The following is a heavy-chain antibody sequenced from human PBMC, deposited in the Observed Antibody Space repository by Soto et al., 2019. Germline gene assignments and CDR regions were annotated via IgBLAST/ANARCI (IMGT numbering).Heavy chain of an antibody. J-gene: IGHJ5*02. D-gene: IGHD2-15*01. Sequence: SETLSLTCTVSGYSISSGYHWAWIRQPPGKGLEWLGSVHYSGNTYYNPSLKSRLTISVDKSKNQFSLNLSSVTAADTAVYYCARQDRVVAEGRWFDPWGQGTLVTVS. CDR1: GYSISSGYH. V-gene: IGHV4-38-2*02. CDR3: ARQDRVVAEGRWFDP. CDR2: VHYSGNT.